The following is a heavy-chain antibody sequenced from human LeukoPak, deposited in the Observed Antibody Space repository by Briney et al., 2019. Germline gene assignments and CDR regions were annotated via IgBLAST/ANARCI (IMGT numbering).Heavy chain of an antibody. CDR3: AKDRYYDSSGYYYDGPFDY. CDR2: ISGSGGST. J-gene: IGHJ4*02. V-gene: IGHV3-23*01. Sequence: PGGSLRLSCAASGFTFSSYAMSWVRQAPGKGLEWVSAISGSGGSTYYADSVKGRFTISRDNSKNTPYLQMNSLRAEDTAVYYCAKDRYYDSSGYYYDGPFDYWGQGTLVTVSS. CDR1: GFTFSSYA. D-gene: IGHD3-22*01.